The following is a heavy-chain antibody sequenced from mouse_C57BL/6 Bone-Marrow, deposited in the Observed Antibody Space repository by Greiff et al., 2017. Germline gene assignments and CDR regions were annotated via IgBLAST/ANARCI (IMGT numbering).Heavy chain of an antibody. Sequence: VKLVESGGGLVKPGGSLKLSCAASGFTFSSYTMSWVRQTPEKRLEWVATISGGGGNTYYPDSVKGRFTISRDNAKNTLYLQMSSLRSEDTALYYCAFKAWFAYWGQGTLVTVSA. V-gene: IGHV5-9*01. CDR3: AFKAWFAY. J-gene: IGHJ3*01. CDR1: GFTFSSYT. CDR2: ISGGGGNT.